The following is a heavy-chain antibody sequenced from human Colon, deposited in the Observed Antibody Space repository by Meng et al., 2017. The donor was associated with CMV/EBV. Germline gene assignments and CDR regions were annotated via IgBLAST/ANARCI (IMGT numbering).Heavy chain of an antibody. D-gene: IGHD1-1*01. CDR1: GYTFTSYG. CDR2: ISGSTGYT. CDR3: ARGRPNWSGVLDY. J-gene: IGHJ4*02. Sequence: QVPLVPSGSQVKGPGASVLVSCRSSGYTFTSYGINWVRQAPGQVLEWMGWISGSTGYTNRAQKLQGRVTMTTDTSTSTAYLALTSLTSNDTAVYYCARGRPNWSGVLDYWGQGTLVTVSS. V-gene: IGHV1-18*01.